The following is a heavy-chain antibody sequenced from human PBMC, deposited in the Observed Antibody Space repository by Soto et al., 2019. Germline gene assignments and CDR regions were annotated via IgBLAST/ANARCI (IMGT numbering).Heavy chain of an antibody. CDR1: GGSISTITYY. CDR2: IYYSGST. J-gene: IGHJ4*02. Sequence: PSETLSLTRPVSGGSISTITYYWGWIRQPPGKGLEWIGTIYYSGSTYYTPSLKSRVTISVDTSTNQFSLKLNDVTAADTAVYYCARHLYNYGSGSYFDYWGQGTLVTVS. CDR3: ARHLYNYGSGSYFDY. D-gene: IGHD3-10*01. V-gene: IGHV4-39*01.